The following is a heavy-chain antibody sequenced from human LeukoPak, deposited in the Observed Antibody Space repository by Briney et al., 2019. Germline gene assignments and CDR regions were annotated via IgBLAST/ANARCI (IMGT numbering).Heavy chain of an antibody. CDR3: TSLTAYSSLGD. Sequence: GGSLRLSCAASGFTFSGSAMHWVRQASGQGLEWVGRIRSKANSYATAYAASVKGRFTISRDDSKNTAYLQMNSLKTEDTAVYYCTSLTAYSSLGDWGQGTLVTVSS. CDR2: IRSKANSYAT. CDR1: GFTFSGSA. D-gene: IGHD6-13*01. J-gene: IGHJ4*02. V-gene: IGHV3-73*01.